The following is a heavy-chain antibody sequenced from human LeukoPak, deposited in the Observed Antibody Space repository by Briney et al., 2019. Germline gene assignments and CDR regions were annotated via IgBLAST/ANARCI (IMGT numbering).Heavy chain of an antibody. Sequence: PGGSLRLSCAASGFTFDDYGMSWVRQAPGKGLEWVSGINWNGGSTGYADSVKGRFTISRDNAKNSLYLQMNSLRAEDTALYYCARCRLQWLVHAFDIWGQGTMVTVSS. CDR3: ARCRLQWLVHAFDI. V-gene: IGHV3-20*04. D-gene: IGHD6-19*01. J-gene: IGHJ3*02. CDR1: GFTFDDYG. CDR2: INWNGGST.